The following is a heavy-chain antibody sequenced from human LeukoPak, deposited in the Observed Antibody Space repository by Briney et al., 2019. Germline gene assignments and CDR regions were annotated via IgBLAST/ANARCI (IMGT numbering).Heavy chain of an antibody. CDR1: GGSISSYY. CDR3: ARHYWAPGAFDI. Sequence: KPSETLSLTCTVSGGSISSYYWGWIRQPPGKGLECIGNINHTGSTYYNPSLRSRVTISVDTSKNQFSLTLNSVTAADTAVYYCARHYWAPGAFDIWGQGTMVTVSS. J-gene: IGHJ3*02. D-gene: IGHD2-8*02. V-gene: IGHV4-59*08. CDR2: INHTGST.